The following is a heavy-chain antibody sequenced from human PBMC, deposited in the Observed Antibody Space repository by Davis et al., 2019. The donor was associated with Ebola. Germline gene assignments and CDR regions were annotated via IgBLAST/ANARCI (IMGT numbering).Heavy chain of an antibody. Sequence: PGGSLRLSCAASGFSVSSNYMSWVRQAPGKGLDWVSVIYTGDSTYYADSVKGRFTISRDDSKNTLYLQVNSLRAEDTAVYYCAKWSGNYPIYYLDYWGQGTPVTVSA. CDR3: AKWSGNYPIYYLDY. J-gene: IGHJ4*02. CDR1: GFSVSSNY. D-gene: IGHD1-26*01. CDR2: IYTGDST. V-gene: IGHV3-53*05.